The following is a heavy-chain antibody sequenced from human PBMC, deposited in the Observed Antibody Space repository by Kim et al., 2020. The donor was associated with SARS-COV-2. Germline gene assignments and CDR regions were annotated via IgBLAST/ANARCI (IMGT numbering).Heavy chain of an antibody. J-gene: IGHJ4*02. V-gene: IGHV4-39*01. CDR3: ARHVRSQGTPTGRPFDY. Sequence: LKSRVTISVDTSKNQFSLKLSSVTAADTAVYYCARHVRSQGTPTGRPFDYWGQGTLVTVSS. D-gene: IGHD1-7*01.